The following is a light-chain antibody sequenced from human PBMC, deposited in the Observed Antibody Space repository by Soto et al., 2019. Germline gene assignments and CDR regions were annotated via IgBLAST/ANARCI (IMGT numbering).Light chain of an antibody. J-gene: IGKJ4*01. Sequence: EIVMTQSPATLSVSPGERATLSCRASQSISSNLAWYQQKPGQAPRLLIYGVSTGATGIPARFSGSGSGTEFTLTISSLQSEDFAVYYCQQYKSWPLTFGGGTKVDIK. CDR3: QQYKSWPLT. V-gene: IGKV3-15*01. CDR1: QSISSN. CDR2: GVS.